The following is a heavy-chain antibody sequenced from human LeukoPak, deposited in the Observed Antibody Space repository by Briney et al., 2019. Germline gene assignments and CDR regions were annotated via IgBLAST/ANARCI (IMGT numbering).Heavy chain of an antibody. V-gene: IGHV4-34*01. CDR1: GGSFSGYY. J-gene: IGHJ4*02. CDR3: ARGDYYGSGSYYNAPDY. D-gene: IGHD3-10*01. Sequence: SETLSLTCAVYGGSFSGYYWSWIRQPPGKGLEWIGEINHSGSTNYNPSLKSRVTISVDTSKNQFSLKLSSVTAADTAVYYCARGDYYGSGSYYNAPDYWGQGTLVTVSS. CDR2: INHSGST.